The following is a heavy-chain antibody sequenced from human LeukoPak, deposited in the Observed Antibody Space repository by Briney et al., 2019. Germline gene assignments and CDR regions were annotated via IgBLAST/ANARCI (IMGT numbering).Heavy chain of an antibody. J-gene: IGHJ5*02. CDR3: ARRRMLGVSGGCCWLDP. CDR1: GDSISSYY. V-gene: IGHV4-4*09. Sequence: SETLSLTCTVSGDSISSYYWSWLRQPPGEGLEWIGYIHTSGSTNYNPSLKSRVTISVDTSKNQFSLKLSSVTAADTAVYYCARRRMLGVSGGCCWLDPWGQGTLVTVSS. CDR2: IHTSGST. D-gene: IGHD3-16*01.